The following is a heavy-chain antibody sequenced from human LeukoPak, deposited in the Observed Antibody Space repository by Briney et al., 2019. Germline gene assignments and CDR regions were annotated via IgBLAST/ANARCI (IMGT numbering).Heavy chain of an antibody. D-gene: IGHD3-3*02. CDR3: ARSASANSIPRQFDY. J-gene: IGHJ4*02. CDR1: GYSFTTYG. CDR2: IIPIFGTA. V-gene: IGHV1-69*05. Sequence: GASVKVSCKASGYSFTTYGISWVRQAPGQGLEWMGGIIPIFGTANYAQKFQGRVTITTDESTSTAYMELSSLRSEDTAVYYCARSASANSIPRQFDYWGQGTLVTVSS.